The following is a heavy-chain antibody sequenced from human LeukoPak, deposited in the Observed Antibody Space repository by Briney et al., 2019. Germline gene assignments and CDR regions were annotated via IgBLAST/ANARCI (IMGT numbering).Heavy chain of an antibody. J-gene: IGHJ3*02. D-gene: IGHD6-13*01. CDR3: AKCYSNNWSDAFNI. CDR1: GFTFSNYV. V-gene: IGHV3-23*01. Sequence: GGSLRLSCAASGFTFSNYVMSWVRQAPGKGLEWVSVISGSGSFAYYADSVKGRFTISRDNSKYTMYLQMNGLRAEDTAVYYCAKCYSNNWSDAFNIWGQGTMVTVSS. CDR2: ISGSGSFA.